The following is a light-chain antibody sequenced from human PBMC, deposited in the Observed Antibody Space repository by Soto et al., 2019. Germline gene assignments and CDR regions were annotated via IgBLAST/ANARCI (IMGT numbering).Light chain of an antibody. J-gene: IGKJ1*01. CDR2: GAS. V-gene: IGKV3-20*01. CDR1: QYVNSNY. Sequence: EIVLTQSPGTLSLSPGEETTLSCRASQYVNSNYLAWYQQKAGQAPRLLIYGASSRATGIPDRFSGSGSGTEFTLTISRLEPEDFAVYYCQQYGYPPRTFGQGTKVKIK. CDR3: QQYGYPPRT.